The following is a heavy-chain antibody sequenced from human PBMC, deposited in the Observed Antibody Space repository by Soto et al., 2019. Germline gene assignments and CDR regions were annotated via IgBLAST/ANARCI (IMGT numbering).Heavy chain of an antibody. V-gene: IGHV3-33*01. CDR1: AFSFSTSG. J-gene: IGHJ5*02. CDR3: ARSSGSYFAAFYDT. CDR2: IWDDGGNK. Sequence: QAQLQESGGGVVQPGTSLRLSCAASAFSFSTSGMHWVRQAPGKGLEWVAAIWDDGGNKYYADSVRGRFTISRDNSNNMLFLQMNSLRAEDTALYYCARSSGSYFAAFYDTWGQGTLVSLSS. D-gene: IGHD1-26*01.